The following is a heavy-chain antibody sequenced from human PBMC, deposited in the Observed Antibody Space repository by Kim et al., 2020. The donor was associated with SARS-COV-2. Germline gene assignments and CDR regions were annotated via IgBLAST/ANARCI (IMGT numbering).Heavy chain of an antibody. CDR3: GKAPHEYETSPPNWFDP. D-gene: IGHD6-6*01. V-gene: IGHV3-23*01. Sequence: GGSLRLSCAASRFTFSNYAMGWVRQAPGKGPAWVSSISASGGGTYYAVSVKGRFTISRDNSKNTLYLQLSDLRAEDTAVYYCGKAPHEYETSPPNWFDPWGQGTLVTVSS. CDR1: RFTFSNYA. CDR2: ISASGGGT. J-gene: IGHJ5*02.